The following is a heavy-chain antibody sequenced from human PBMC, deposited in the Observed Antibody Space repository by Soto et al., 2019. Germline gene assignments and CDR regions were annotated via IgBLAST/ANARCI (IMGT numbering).Heavy chain of an antibody. CDR3: ARGSSVSSGSYYISYYCYYMDV. V-gene: IGHV1-8*01. D-gene: IGHD3-10*01. CDR1: GYTFTSYD. CDR2: MNPNSGNT. J-gene: IGHJ6*03. Sequence: ASVKVSCKASGYTFTSYDINWVRQATGQGLEWMGWMNPNSGNTGYAQKFQGRVTMTRNTSISTAYMELSSLRSEDTAVYYCARGSSVSSGSYYISYYCYYMDVWGKGTKVTVSS.